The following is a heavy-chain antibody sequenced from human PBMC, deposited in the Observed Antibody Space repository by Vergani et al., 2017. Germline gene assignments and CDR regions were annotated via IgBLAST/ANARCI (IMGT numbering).Heavy chain of an antibody. J-gene: IGHJ6*02. D-gene: IGHD1-26*01. CDR2: IIPIFGTA. V-gene: IGHV1-69*06. Sequence: QVQLVQSGAEVKKPGSSVKVSCKASGGTFSSYAISWVRQAPGQGLEWMGGIIPIFGTANYAQKFQGRVTITADKSTSTAYMELSSLRSEDTAVYYCARETLVGATVGDAGMDVWGQGTTVTVSS. CDR1: GGTFSSYA. CDR3: ARETLVGATVGDAGMDV.